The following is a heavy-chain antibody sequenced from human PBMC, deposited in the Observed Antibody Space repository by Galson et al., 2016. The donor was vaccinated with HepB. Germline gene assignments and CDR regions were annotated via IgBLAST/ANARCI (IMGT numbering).Heavy chain of an antibody. Sequence: SLRLSCAASGFNFRNYAMHWVRQAPGKGLEWVALIWRDGSNIYYADSVKGRFIISRDNPTKTVYLQMNSLRAEDTPVYYCAGELPGRRYCSGSRCAGDDYWGQGTLVIVSS. D-gene: IGHD2-15*01. V-gene: IGHV3-33*01. CDR3: AGELPGRRYCSGSRCAGDDY. CDR2: IWRDGSNI. CDR1: GFNFRNYA. J-gene: IGHJ4*02.